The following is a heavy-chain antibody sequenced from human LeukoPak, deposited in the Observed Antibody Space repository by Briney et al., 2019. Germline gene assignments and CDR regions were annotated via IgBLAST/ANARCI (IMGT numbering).Heavy chain of an antibody. D-gene: IGHD2-2*01. V-gene: IGHV3-20*04. Sequence: GGSLRLSCTASGFTFDDYGMSWVRHALGKGREWVSGINWNGGSTVYADSVKGRFTISRDNAKNSLYLQMNSLRAEDTALYYCARERQGYCSSTSCSDAFDIWGQGTMVTVSS. CDR2: INWNGGST. J-gene: IGHJ3*02. CDR3: ARERQGYCSSTSCSDAFDI. CDR1: GFTFDDYG.